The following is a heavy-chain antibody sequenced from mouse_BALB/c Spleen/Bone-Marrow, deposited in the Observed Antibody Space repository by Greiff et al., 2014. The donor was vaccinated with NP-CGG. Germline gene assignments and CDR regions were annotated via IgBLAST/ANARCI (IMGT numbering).Heavy chain of an antibody. V-gene: IGHV1-4*01. J-gene: IGHJ4*01. CDR3: ARGGFLLRSLALDY. D-gene: IGHD1-1*01. CDR2: INPSTGFT. CDR1: GYTFTTYT. Sequence: QVQLKESGAELARPGASVKMSCKASGYTFTTYTTHWVQQRPGQGLEWVGYINPSTGFTNYNQIFKDKATLAAGKSSSTAYMQLSSLTSEDSAVYYCARGGFLLRSLALDYWGQGTSVTVSS.